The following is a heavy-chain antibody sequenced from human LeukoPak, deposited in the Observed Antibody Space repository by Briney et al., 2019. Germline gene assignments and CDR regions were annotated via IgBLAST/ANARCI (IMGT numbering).Heavy chain of an antibody. J-gene: IGHJ6*02. V-gene: IGHV3-21*01. CDR3: ARDSCGGDCYPLGMDV. CDR1: TFTFSSYS. CDR2: ISSSSSYI. Sequence: GGSLRLSWAASTFTFSSYSMNWVRHAPGKGLEWVSSISSSSSYIYYADSVKGRFTSSRDNAKNSLYLQMNSLRAEDTAVYYCARDSCGGDCYPLGMDVWGQGTTVTVSS. D-gene: IGHD2-21*02.